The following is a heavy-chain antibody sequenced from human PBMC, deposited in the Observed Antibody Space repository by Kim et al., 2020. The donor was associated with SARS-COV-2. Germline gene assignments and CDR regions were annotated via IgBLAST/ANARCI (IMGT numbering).Heavy chain of an antibody. J-gene: IGHJ4*02. CDR1: GYTLTELS. CDR2: FDPEDGET. V-gene: IGHV1-24*01. CDR3: ATTAVVVVAATHSFDY. D-gene: IGHD2-15*01. Sequence: ASVKVSCKVSGYTLTELSMHWVRQAPGKGLEWMGGFDPEDGETIYAQKFQGRVTMTEDTSTDTAYMELSSLRSEDTAVYYCATTAVVVVAATHSFDYWGQGILVTVSS.